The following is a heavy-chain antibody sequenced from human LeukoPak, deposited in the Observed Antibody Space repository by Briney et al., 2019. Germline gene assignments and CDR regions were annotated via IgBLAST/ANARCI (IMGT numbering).Heavy chain of an antibody. CDR3: TTEYSYGYYFDY. V-gene: IGHV3-15*01. CDR1: GFSFSNAW. D-gene: IGHD5-18*01. Sequence: GGSLRLSCAASGFSFSNAWMSWVRQAPGKGLEWVGHIKSKTDGGTTDYAAPVKGRFTLSRDDSTNTLYMQMNSLNIEDTAVYFCTTEYSYGYYFDYWGQGTLVTVSP. CDR2: IKSKTDGGTT. J-gene: IGHJ4*02.